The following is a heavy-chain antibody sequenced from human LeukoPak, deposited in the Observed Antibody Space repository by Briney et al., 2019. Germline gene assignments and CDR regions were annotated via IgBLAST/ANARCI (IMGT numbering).Heavy chain of an antibody. CDR2: ISYDGSNK. Sequence: PGGSLRLSCAASGFTFSSYAMHWVRQAPGKGLKWVAVISYDGSNKYYADSVKGRFTISRDNSKNTLYLQMNSLRAEDTAVYYCARPRLRLGELSLSLGWFDPWGQGTLVTVSS. V-gene: IGHV3-30-3*01. CDR1: GFTFSSYA. D-gene: IGHD3-16*02. J-gene: IGHJ5*02. CDR3: ARPRLRLGELSLSLGWFDP.